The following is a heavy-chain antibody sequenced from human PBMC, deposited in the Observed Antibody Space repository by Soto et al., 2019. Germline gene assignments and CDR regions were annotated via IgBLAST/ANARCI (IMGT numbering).Heavy chain of an antibody. V-gene: IGHV4-34*01. Sequence: SETLSLTCAVYGGSFSGYYWSWIRQPPGKGLEWIGEINHSGSTNYNPSLKSRVTISVDTSKNQFSLKLSPVTAADTAVYYCARVLTLRYNWNHVLLYFDYWGQGTLVTVSS. CDR1: GGSFSGYY. J-gene: IGHJ4*02. CDR3: ARVLTLRYNWNHVLLYFDY. CDR2: INHSGST. D-gene: IGHD1-20*01.